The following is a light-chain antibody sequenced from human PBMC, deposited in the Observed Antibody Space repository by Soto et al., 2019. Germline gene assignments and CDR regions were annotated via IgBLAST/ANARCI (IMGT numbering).Light chain of an antibody. CDR3: QSYDATNQV. Sequence: NFMLTQPHSVSESPGKTVIISCTRSSGSIASNYVQWYQQRPGSSPTTVIYEDNQRPSGVPDRFSGSIDSSSNSASLTISGLETEDEADYFCQSYDATNQVFGGATKLPVL. V-gene: IGLV6-57*01. CDR2: EDN. CDR1: SGSIASNY. J-gene: IGLJ3*02.